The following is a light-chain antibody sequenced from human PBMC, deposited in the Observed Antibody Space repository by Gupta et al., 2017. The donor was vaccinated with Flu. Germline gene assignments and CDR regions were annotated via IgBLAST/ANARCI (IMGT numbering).Light chain of an antibody. CDR3: SSYTSSSTYVV. Sequence: QSALTQPASVSGSPGQSITISCTGTSSDVGGYNYVSWYQQHPGKAPKLMICEVSNRPSGVSNRFSGSKSGNTASLTISGLQAEDEADYYCSSYTSSSTYVVFGGGTKLTVL. V-gene: IGLV2-14*01. CDR2: EVS. CDR1: SSDVGGYNY. J-gene: IGLJ2*01.